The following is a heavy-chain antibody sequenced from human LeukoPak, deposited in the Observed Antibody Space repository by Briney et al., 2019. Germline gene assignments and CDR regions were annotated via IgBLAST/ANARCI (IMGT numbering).Heavy chain of an antibody. J-gene: IGHJ6*03. CDR3: AKDSSSYDWGYMDV. D-gene: IGHD3-22*01. Sequence: GGSLSLSCAASGFTFSTYAMSWVRQAPGKGLEWVSLIGGSDGRTRYADSVKGRFTISRDNSKNTLYLEMNSLRAEDTAVYYCAKDSSSYDWGYMDVWGKGTTVTISS. V-gene: IGHV3-23*01. CDR2: IGGSDGRT. CDR1: GFTFSTYA.